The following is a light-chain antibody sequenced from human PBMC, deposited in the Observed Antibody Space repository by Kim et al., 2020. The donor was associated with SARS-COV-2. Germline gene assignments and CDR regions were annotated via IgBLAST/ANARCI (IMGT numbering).Light chain of an antibody. Sequence: AVGDSVTITCQASQDIIKFLNWYQHRPGKAPELLISDASTLRTGVPSRFSGSAAGTHFTVTISNLQPEDIATYYCQQYNNLQAITFGQGTRLEIK. J-gene: IGKJ5*01. CDR2: DAS. V-gene: IGKV1-33*01. CDR1: QDIIKF. CDR3: QQYNNLQAIT.